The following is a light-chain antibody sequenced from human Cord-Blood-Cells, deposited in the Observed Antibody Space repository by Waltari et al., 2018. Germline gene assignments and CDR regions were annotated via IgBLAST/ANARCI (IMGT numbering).Light chain of an antibody. J-gene: IGKJ1*01. CDR1: QSVLYSSNNKNY. V-gene: IGKV4-1*01. Sequence: DIVMTQSPDSLAVSLGERATINCKSSQSVLYSSNNKNYLAWYQQKPGQPPKLLIYGATTRKSGVPDRISGSGSGTVFTLTSSILQAEDVAVYYCQQYYSTPPTFGQGTKVEIK. CDR2: GAT. CDR3: QQYYSTPPT.